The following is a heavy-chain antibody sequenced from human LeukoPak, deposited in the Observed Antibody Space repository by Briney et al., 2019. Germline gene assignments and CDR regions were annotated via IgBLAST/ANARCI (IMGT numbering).Heavy chain of an antibody. D-gene: IGHD6-13*01. Sequence: SETLSLNCTVSGGSINSYYWNWIRQPAGKGLEWIGRIYTSGSTNHNPSLKSRVTMSLDTSKNQFSLKLTSVTAADTAVYYCARVTGYRIEDYFDYWGQGTLVTVSS. CDR3: ARVTGYRIEDYFDY. J-gene: IGHJ4*02. CDR2: IYTSGST. CDR1: GGSINSYY. V-gene: IGHV4-4*07.